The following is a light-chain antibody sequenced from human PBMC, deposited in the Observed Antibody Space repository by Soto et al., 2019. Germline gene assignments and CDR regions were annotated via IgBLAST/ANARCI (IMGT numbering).Light chain of an antibody. Sequence: DIQMTQSPSSLSASVGDRVTITCQASQDISNYLNWYQQKPGKAPKLLIYDASNLETGVPSRFSGSGSGTDFTFTISSLQPEDIATYYCQQYDNPPGGITFGQGTRLEIK. J-gene: IGKJ5*01. V-gene: IGKV1-33*01. CDR2: DAS. CDR3: QQYDNPPGGIT. CDR1: QDISNY.